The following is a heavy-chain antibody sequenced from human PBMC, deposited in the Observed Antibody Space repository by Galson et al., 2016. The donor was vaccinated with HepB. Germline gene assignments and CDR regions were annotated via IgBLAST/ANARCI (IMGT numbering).Heavy chain of an antibody. CDR2: IILVFGST. J-gene: IGHJ4*02. CDR1: GGTFSSYG. CDR3: ARSYRDDFWSGHPTSHFDY. D-gene: IGHD3-3*01. V-gene: IGHV1-69*13. Sequence: SVKVSCKASGGTFSSYGISWVRQAPGQGLEWMGGIILVFGSTSYAQKFQGRVTITADESTTTASMNLSSLRSEDTAVYYCARSYRDDFWSGHPTSHFDYWGQGTLVTVSS.